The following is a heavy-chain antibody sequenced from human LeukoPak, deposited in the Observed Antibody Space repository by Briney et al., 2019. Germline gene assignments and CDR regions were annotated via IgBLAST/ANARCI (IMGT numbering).Heavy chain of an antibody. J-gene: IGHJ4*02. D-gene: IGHD2-15*01. CDR2: IKQDGSEK. V-gene: IGHV3-7*01. CDR3: ASEGSDY. Sequence: GGSLRLSCAASGFTFSSHWMSWVRQAPGKGLEWVANIKQDGSEKYYVDSVKGRFTISRDNAKNSLYLQMNSLRAEDTAVYYCASEGSDYWGQATLVTVS. CDR1: GFTFSSHW.